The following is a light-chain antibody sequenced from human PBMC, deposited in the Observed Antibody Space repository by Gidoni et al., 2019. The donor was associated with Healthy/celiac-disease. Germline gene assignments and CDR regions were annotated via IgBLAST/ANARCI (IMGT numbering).Light chain of an antibody. CDR3: QQYNNWPPLT. CDR1: QSVSSN. Sequence: EIGMTQSPATLSVSPGERATRACRASQSVSSNLAWYQQKPGQAPRLLIYGASTRATGIPARFSGSGSGTEFTLTISSLQSEDFAVYYCQQYNNWPPLTFGGGTQVEIK. CDR2: GAS. V-gene: IGKV3-15*01. J-gene: IGKJ4*01.